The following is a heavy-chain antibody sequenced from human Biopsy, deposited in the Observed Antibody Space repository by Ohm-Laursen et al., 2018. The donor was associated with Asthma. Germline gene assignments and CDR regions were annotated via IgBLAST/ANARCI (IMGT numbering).Heavy chain of an antibody. CDR3: AGGQKTAGDRWFDP. V-gene: IGHV1-2*06. CDR1: GYTFIGCH. J-gene: IGHJ5*02. D-gene: IGHD6-13*01. CDR2: INPNSGGT. Sequence: ASVKVSCKASGYTFIGCHIHWMRQAPGQGLEWMGRINPNSGGTNYAQKFQGRVTMTRDTSISTAYMEASRLRSDDTAVYYCAGGQKTAGDRWFDPWGQGTLVTVSS.